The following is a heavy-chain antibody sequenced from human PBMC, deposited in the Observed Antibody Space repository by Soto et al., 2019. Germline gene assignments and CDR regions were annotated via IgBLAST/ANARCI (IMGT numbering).Heavy chain of an antibody. D-gene: IGHD3-10*01. Sequence: QVQLVESGGGVVPPGRSLILSCAASGFMFSRYAMHWVRQAPGKGLEWVAVISKDGSVIYYADSVKGRFTISRDKSKNMVYLQLNSLRDEDTAVFYCVRSRSGAVPDSFAYWGQGTLVTVAS. CDR1: GFMFSRYA. CDR2: ISKDGSVI. V-gene: IGHV3-30*04. CDR3: VRSRSGAVPDSFAY. J-gene: IGHJ4*02.